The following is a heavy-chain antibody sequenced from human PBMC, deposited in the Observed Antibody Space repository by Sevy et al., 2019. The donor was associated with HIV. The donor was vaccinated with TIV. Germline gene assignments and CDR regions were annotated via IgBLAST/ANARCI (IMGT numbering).Heavy chain of an antibody. CDR1: GDSISDYY. J-gene: IGHJ6*02. CDR2: IYYSGRT. CDR3: ARQFQEYYYGVDV. Sequence: SETLSLTCTVSGDSISDYYWSWIRQPPGKGLEWIGYIYYSGRTNYNPSLKSRVTISEDRSKNQLSLKLTSVTAADTAVYYCARQFQEYYYGVDVWGQGTMVTVSS. V-gene: IGHV4-59*01. D-gene: IGHD6-6*01.